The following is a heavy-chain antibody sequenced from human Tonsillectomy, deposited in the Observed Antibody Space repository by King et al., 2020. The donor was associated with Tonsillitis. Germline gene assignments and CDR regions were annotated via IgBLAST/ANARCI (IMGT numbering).Heavy chain of an antibody. CDR1: GGSFSGYY. J-gene: IGHJ5*02. V-gene: IGHV4-34*01. Sequence: VQLQQWGAGLLKPSETLSLTCAVYGGSFSGYYWSWIRQPPGPGLEWIGEINHSGSTNYNPSLKSRVTISVDTSKNQFSLKLRSVTAADTALYYCARSLDPLRRLNWFDPWGQGTLVTVSS. CDR2: INHSGST. CDR3: ARSLDPLRRLNWFDP. D-gene: IGHD3-16*01.